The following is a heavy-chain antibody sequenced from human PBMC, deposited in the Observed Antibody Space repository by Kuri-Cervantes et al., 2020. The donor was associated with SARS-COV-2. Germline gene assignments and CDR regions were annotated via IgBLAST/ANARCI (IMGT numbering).Heavy chain of an antibody. J-gene: IGHJ5*02. V-gene: IGHV3-30*03. CDR2: ISYDGKKK. CDR3: ATIAIVVVFNNWFDP. D-gene: IGHD2-2*01. Sequence: GGSLRLSCSASGFNFSRSDMHWVRQAPGKGLEWVAVISYDGKKKRCMASGKGRFTISRDNSQNTLYLQMQSLRSEDTGMYYCATIAIVVVFNNWFDPWGQGTLVTVSS. CDR1: GFNFSRSD.